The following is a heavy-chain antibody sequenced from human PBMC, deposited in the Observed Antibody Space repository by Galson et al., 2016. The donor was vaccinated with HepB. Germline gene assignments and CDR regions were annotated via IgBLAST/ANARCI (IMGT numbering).Heavy chain of an antibody. CDR2: ISGSGRST. D-gene: IGHD6-13*01. CDR1: GFTFSSYA. V-gene: IGHV3-23*01. CDR3: ARARIAALGTGAFDM. Sequence: SLRLSCAAPGFTFSSYAMSWVRQAPGKGLELVSSISGSGRSTYYADSVKGRYAISRDNSKNTLNLQMNSLRGEDTAVYYCARARIAALGTGAFDMWGQGTMVTVSS. J-gene: IGHJ3*02.